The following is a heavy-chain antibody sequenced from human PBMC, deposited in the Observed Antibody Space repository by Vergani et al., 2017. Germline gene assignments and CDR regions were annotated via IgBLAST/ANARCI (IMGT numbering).Heavy chain of an antibody. CDR2: ISWNSGSI. CDR1: GFTFDDYA. D-gene: IGHD1-1*01. J-gene: IGHJ6*02. CDR3: AKGGTTDFYGMDV. Sequence: EVQLVESGGGLVQPGRFLRLSCAAFGFTFDDYAMHWVRHAPGKGLEWVSGISWNSGSIGYADSVKGRFTISRDNAKNSLYLQMNRLRAEDTALYYCAKGGTTDFYGMDVWGQGTTVTVSS. V-gene: IGHV3-9*01.